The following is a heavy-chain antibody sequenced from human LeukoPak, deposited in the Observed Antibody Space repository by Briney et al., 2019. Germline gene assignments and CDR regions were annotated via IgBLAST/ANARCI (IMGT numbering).Heavy chain of an antibody. Sequence: GGSLRLSGAASGFTFSSYDMHWVRQATGKGLEWVSAIGTAGDTYYPGSVKGRFTISRENAKNSLYLQMNSLRAGDTAVYYCARGTWSGYLKYFDYWGQGTLVTVSS. V-gene: IGHV3-13*01. D-gene: IGHD3-3*01. CDR3: ARGTWSGYLKYFDY. J-gene: IGHJ4*02. CDR1: GFTFSSYD. CDR2: IGTAGDT.